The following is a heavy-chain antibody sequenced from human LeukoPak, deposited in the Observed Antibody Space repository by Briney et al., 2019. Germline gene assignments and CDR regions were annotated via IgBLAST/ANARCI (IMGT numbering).Heavy chain of an antibody. V-gene: IGHV1-24*01. J-gene: IGHJ6*02. D-gene: IGHD6-6*01. CDR2: FDPEDGET. CDR3: ATVDSSSQLYGMDV. Sequence: ASVKVSCKVSGYTLTELSIHWARQAPGKGLEWMGGFDPEDGETIYAQKFQGRVTMTEDTSTDTAYMELSSLRSEDTAVYYCATVDSSSQLYGMDVWGQGTTVTVSS. CDR1: GYTLTELS.